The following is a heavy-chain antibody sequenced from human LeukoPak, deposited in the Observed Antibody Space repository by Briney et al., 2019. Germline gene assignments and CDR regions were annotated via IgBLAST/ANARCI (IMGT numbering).Heavy chain of an antibody. J-gene: IGHJ4*02. Sequence: GASVKVSCKVSGYTLTELSMHWVRQAPGKGLEWMGGFDPEDGETIYAQKFQGRVTMTEDTSTDTAYMEPSSLRSEDTAVYYCATDLGLHSGNRFDYWGQGTLVTVSS. CDR1: GYTLTELS. V-gene: IGHV1-24*01. CDR2: FDPEDGET. D-gene: IGHD5-24*01. CDR3: ATDLGLHSGNRFDY.